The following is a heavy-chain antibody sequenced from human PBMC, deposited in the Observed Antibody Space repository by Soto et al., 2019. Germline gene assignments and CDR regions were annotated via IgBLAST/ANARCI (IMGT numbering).Heavy chain of an antibody. CDR1: GYTFTSYG. V-gene: IGHV1-18*01. D-gene: IGHD3-9*01. J-gene: IGHJ3*02. CDR3: ARDGGEDYDILTGYDAFDI. Sequence: VSLKVYCTGVGYTFTSYGISWLRKDPGQGLEWMGWISAYNGNTNYAQKLQGRVTMTTDTSTSTAYMELRSLRSDDTAVYYCARDGGEDYDILTGYDAFDIWGQGTMVTVSS. CDR2: ISAYNGNT.